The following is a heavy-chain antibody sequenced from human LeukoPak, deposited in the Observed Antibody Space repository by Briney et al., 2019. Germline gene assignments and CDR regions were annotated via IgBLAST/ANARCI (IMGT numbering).Heavy chain of an antibody. Sequence: ASVKVSCKASGYTFTGYHMHWVRQAPGQGLEWMGWTNPNRGVTNSAQMFQGRVNMTRDTSIGTAYMELSGLTSDDTALYYCARDSKGGAAAIDYWGQGTLVTVSS. CDR1: GYTFTGYH. CDR2: TNPNRGVT. V-gene: IGHV1-2*02. J-gene: IGHJ4*02. D-gene: IGHD6-13*01. CDR3: ARDSKGGAAAIDY.